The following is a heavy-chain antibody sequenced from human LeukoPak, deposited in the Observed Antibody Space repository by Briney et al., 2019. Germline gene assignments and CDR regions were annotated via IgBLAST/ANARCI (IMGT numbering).Heavy chain of an antibody. CDR2: INPNSGGT. V-gene: IGHV1-2*02. Sequence: ASVKVSCKASGYTFTGYYMHWVRQAPGQGLEWMGWINPNSGGTNYAQKFQGRVIMTRDTSISTAYMELSRLRSDDTAVYYCARDRFRVVPAAIPDYWGQGTLVTVSS. CDR3: ARDRFRVVPAAIPDY. CDR1: GYTFTGYY. D-gene: IGHD2-2*02. J-gene: IGHJ4*02.